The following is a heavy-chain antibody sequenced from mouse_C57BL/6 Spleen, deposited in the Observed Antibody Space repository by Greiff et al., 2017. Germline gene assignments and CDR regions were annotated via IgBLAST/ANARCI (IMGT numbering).Heavy chain of an antibody. V-gene: IGHV1-82*01. D-gene: IGHD2-4*01. CDR1: GYAFSSSW. CDR2: IYPGDGDT. Sequence: LVESGPELVKPGASVKISCKASGYAFSSSWMNWVKQRPGKGLEWIGRIYPGDGDTNYNGKFKGKATLTADKSSSTAYMQLSSLTSEDSAVYFCASPYYDPYAMDYWGQGTSVTVSS. CDR3: ASPYYDPYAMDY. J-gene: IGHJ4*01.